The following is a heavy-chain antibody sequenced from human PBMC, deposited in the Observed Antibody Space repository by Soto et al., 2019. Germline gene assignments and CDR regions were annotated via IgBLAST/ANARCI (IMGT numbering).Heavy chain of an antibody. CDR2: ISGSGGGT. D-gene: IGHD3-10*01. CDR3: AKSRYLRITMVRGVIIPEAFDI. J-gene: IGHJ3*02. Sequence: PGGSLRLSCAASGFTFSSYAMSWVRQAPGKGLEWVSAISGSGGGTYYADSVKGRFTISRDNSKNTLYLQMNSLRAEDTAVYYCAKSRYLRITMVRGVIIPEAFDIWGQGTMVTV. CDR1: GFTFSSYA. V-gene: IGHV3-23*01.